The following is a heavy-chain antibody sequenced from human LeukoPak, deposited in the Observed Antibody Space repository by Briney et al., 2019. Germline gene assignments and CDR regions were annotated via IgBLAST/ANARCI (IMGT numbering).Heavy chain of an antibody. CDR3: ARGIDSPYCTSTSCPEGIDL. CDR1: GFTFRSHP. Sequence: HPGGSLRLSCAASGFTFRSHPMHWVRQAPGKGLEYISAIDTVGGITHYADSVKGRSTISRDNSKNTLSLQVGSLRPDDMAVYYCARGIDSPYCTSTSCPEGIDLWGQGTLVTVSS. D-gene: IGHD2-2*01. V-gene: IGHV3-64*02. CDR2: IDTVGGIT. J-gene: IGHJ4*02.